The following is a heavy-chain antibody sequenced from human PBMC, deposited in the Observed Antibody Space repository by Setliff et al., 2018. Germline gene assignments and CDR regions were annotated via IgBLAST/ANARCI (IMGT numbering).Heavy chain of an antibody. CDR1: DVSISDTTYY. Sequence: PSETLSLTCTVSDVSISDTTYYWAWVRLPPGKGLEWIGTVSYFGASYSNPSLKSRLNISLDKSANRFSLKLKSVTAADTAVYYLRLAHCNDTSCEEALDYWSQGTLVTVSS. CDR3: RLAHCNDTSCEEALDY. D-gene: IGHD2-2*01. V-gene: IGHV4-39*01. CDR2: VSYFGAS. J-gene: IGHJ4*02.